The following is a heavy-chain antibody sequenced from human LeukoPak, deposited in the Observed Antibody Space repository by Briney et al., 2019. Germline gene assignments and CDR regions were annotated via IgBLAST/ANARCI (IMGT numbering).Heavy chain of an antibody. J-gene: IGHJ4*02. CDR2: ISSSSYI. Sequence: GGSLRLSCAASGFTFSSYSMNWVRQAPGKGLEWVSSISSSSYIYYADSVKGRFTISRDNAKNSLYLQMNSLRAEDTAVYYCARGRSSYYDSSGYYHHFDYWGQGTLVTVSS. D-gene: IGHD3-22*01. CDR1: GFTFSSYS. CDR3: ARGRSSYYDSSGYYHHFDY. V-gene: IGHV3-21*01.